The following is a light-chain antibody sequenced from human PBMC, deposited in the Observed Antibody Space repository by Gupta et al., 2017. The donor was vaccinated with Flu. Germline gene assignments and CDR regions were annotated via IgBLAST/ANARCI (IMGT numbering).Light chain of an antibody. CDR3: QQYGSSPDT. Sequence: DIVLTQSPGTLSLSPGERATLSCRASQSVASTYLAWYQRKPGQAPRLLIYGASSRATGIPDRFSGSGSGTDFTLTISRLEPEDFAVYNCQQYGSSPDTFGQGTKLEIK. J-gene: IGKJ2*01. V-gene: IGKV3-20*01. CDR2: GAS. CDR1: QSVASTY.